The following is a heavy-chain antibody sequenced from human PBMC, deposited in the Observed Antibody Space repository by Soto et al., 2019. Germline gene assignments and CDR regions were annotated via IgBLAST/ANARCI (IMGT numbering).Heavy chain of an antibody. Sequence: ASVKVSCKVSGYTFTSDHLHLVRQAPGQGLEWMGIINPSGGSTSYAQKFQGRIIMTSDTSTSTVDMELSSLRSEDTAVYYCARFLYGAGSYCFDYWGQGTLVTVSS. CDR1: GYTFTSDH. J-gene: IGHJ4*02. CDR3: ARFLYGAGSYCFDY. V-gene: IGHV1-46*01. CDR2: INPSGGST. D-gene: IGHD3-10*01.